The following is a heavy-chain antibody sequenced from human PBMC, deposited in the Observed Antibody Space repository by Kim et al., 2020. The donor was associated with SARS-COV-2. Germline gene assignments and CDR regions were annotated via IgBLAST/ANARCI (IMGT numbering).Heavy chain of an antibody. CDR3: ARDGLPLTMIEVGSPPWDAFDT. CDR2: IYYSGST. J-gene: IGHJ3*02. V-gene: IGHV4-39*07. Sequence: SETLSLTCTVSGGSISSSSYYWGWIRQPPGKGLEWIGSIYYSGSTYYNPSLKSRVTISVDTSKNQFSLKLSSVTAADTAVYYCARDGLPLTMIEVGSPPWDAFDTWGQGTMVTVSS. D-gene: IGHD3-22*01. CDR1: GGSISSSSYY.